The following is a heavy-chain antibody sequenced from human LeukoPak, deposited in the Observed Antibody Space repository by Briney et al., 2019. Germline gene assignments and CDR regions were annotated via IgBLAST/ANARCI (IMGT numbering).Heavy chain of an antibody. CDR1: GGSISSHY. V-gene: IGHV4-59*11. CDR2: TYNSGST. D-gene: IGHD6-13*01. J-gene: IGHJ4*02. CDR3: SREYRVSRWYELGGGFDY. Sequence: SETLSLTCTVSGGSISSHYWSWIRQPPGKGLEWIGNTYNSGSTNYNPSLKSRVTISVDTSKNHFSLRLSSVTAAVTAMYYCSREYRVSRWYELGGGFDYWGQGTLVTVSS.